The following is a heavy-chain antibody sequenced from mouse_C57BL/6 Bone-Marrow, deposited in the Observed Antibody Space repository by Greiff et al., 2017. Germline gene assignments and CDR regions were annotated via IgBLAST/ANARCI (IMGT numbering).Heavy chain of an antibody. CDR3: ARERGLLPYAMDY. J-gene: IGHJ4*01. V-gene: IGHV1-55*01. D-gene: IGHD1-1*01. CDR2: IYPGSGST. Sequence: QVQLQQPGAELVKPGASVKMSCKASGYTFTSYWITWVKQRPGQGLEWIGDIYPGSGSTNYNEKFKSKATLTVDTSSSTAYMQLSSLTSEDSAVYYCARERGLLPYAMDYWGQGTSVTVSS. CDR1: GYTFTSYW.